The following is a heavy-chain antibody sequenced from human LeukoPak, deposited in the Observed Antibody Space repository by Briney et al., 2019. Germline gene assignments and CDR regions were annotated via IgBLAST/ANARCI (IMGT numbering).Heavy chain of an antibody. Sequence: PSQTLSLTCTVSGGSISSGGYYWSWIRQPPGKGLEWIGEINHSGSTNYNPSLKSRVTISVDTSKNQFSLKLSSVAAADTAVYYCARRRIAVGGFDYWGQGTLVTVSS. CDR3: ARRRIAVGGFDY. CDR2: INHSGST. V-gene: IGHV4-30-2*01. J-gene: IGHJ4*02. D-gene: IGHD6-19*01. CDR1: GGSISSGGYY.